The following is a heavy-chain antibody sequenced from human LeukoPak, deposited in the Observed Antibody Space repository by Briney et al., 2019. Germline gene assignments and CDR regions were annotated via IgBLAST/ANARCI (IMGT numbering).Heavy chain of an antibody. V-gene: IGHV1-69*13. CDR2: IIPIFGTA. CDR3: ARDRTYDYGGKEGFDY. Sequence: SVKVSCKASGGTFSSYAISWVRQAPGQGLEWMGGIIPIFGTANYAQKFQGRVTITADESTSTAYMELSSLRSEDTAVYYCARDRTYDYGGKEGFDYWGQGTLVTVSS. CDR1: GGTFSSYA. J-gene: IGHJ4*02. D-gene: IGHD4-23*01.